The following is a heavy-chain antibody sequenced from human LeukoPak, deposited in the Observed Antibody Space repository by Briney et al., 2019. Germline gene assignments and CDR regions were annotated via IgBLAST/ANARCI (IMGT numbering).Heavy chain of an antibody. Sequence: GGSLRLSCSASGFTFSSYAMHWVRQAPGKGLEWVSYISDSGAMYYADSVRGRFTISRGNAQNSLFLQMNSLRAEDTAVYYCARDGGYRGYDADCWGQGTLVTVSS. V-gene: IGHV3-48*01. CDR1: GFTFSSYA. CDR2: ISDSGAM. CDR3: ARDGGYRGYDADC. J-gene: IGHJ4*02. D-gene: IGHD5-12*01.